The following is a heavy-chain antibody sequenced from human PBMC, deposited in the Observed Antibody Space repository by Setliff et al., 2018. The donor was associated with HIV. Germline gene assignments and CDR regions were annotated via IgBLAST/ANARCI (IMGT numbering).Heavy chain of an antibody. CDR1: GGSISSGTYY. J-gene: IGHJ4*02. CDR2: MYINGNS. V-gene: IGHV4-61*02. D-gene: IGHD3-10*01. CDR3: ARVWFGEFREAHFDS. Sequence: SETLSLTCTVSGGSISSGTYYWSWIRRPAGKGLEWMGRMYINGNSNYNPSLKSRATISIDTSKNQFSLRLSSVTAADTAVYYYARVWFGEFREAHFDSWGQGTLVTVSS.